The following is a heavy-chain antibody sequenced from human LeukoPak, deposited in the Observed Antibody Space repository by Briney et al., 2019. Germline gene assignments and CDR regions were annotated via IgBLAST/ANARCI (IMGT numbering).Heavy chain of an antibody. CDR3: ARDGQSIAVAGTFDY. CDR1: GYTFTSCG. CDR2: ISAYNGNT. Sequence: ASVKVSCKASGYTFTSCGISWVRQAPGQGLEWMGWISAYNGNTNYAQKLQGRVTMTTDTSTSTAYMELRSLRSDDTAVYYCARDGQSIAVAGTFDYWGQGTLVTVSS. J-gene: IGHJ4*02. D-gene: IGHD6-19*01. V-gene: IGHV1-18*01.